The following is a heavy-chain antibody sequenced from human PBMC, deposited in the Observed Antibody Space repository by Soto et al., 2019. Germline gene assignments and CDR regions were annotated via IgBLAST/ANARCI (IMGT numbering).Heavy chain of an antibody. CDR2: ISKDGSVK. J-gene: IGHJ4*02. CDR1: GFTFSSYG. V-gene: IGHV3-30*03. D-gene: IGHD2-8*02. CDR3: TGEVASGY. Sequence: QVQLVESGGGVVPPGRSLRLSCAASGFTFSSYGMHWVRQAPGKGLEWVAVISKDGSVKYYAESVKGRFTISRDNSKNTLYLQMNSLGAEDTAAYYCTGEVASGYWGQGTLVTVSS.